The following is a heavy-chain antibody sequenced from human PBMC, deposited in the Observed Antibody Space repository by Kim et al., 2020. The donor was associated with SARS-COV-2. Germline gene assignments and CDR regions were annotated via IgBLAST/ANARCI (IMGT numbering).Heavy chain of an antibody. J-gene: IGHJ5*02. CDR3: ARGKGRHGWLDP. CDR1: GFTVSSYW. V-gene: IGHV3-74*01. CDR2: ISDDGTST. Sequence: GGSLRLSCAASGFTVSSYWMHWVRHAPGKGLGWVSRISDDGTSTYYADAVKGRFTISRDSATNTLFLQMSGLRVEDTGVYYCARGKGRHGWLDPWGEGT.